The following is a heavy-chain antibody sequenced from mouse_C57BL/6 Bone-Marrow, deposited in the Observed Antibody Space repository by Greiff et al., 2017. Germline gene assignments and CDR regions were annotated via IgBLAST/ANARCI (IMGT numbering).Heavy chain of an antibody. CDR3: GSRWLLYYFDY. CDR2: IYRGGGYI. V-gene: IGHV1-63*01. Sequence: VHLQQSGAELVRPGTSVKMSCKASGYTFTNYWIGWAQQRPGHGLEWIGDIYRGGGYINYNEKFKGKSTLTADKSSSTAYMQFSSLTAEDSAIYCFGSRWLLYYFDYWGQGTTLTVSS. CDR1: GYTFTNYW. D-gene: IGHD2-3*01. J-gene: IGHJ2*01.